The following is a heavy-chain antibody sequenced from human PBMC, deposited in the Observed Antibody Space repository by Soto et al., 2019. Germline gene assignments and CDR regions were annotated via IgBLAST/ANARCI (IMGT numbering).Heavy chain of an antibody. CDR2: INPSGGNT. J-gene: IGHJ4*02. V-gene: IGHV1-46*03. CDR3: ARGIAVAGTIFDY. D-gene: IGHD6-19*01. Sequence: ASVKVSCKASGYTFTTYGMTWVRQAPGEGLEWLGIINPSGGNTSYAQKFQGRVTMTRDTSTSTVYMELSSLRSEDTAVYYCARGIAVAGTIFDYWGQGTLVTVSS. CDR1: GYTFTTYG.